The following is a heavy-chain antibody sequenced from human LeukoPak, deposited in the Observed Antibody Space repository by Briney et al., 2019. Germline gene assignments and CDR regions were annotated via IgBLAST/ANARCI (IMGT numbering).Heavy chain of an antibody. V-gene: IGHV3-30*02. J-gene: IGHJ4*02. CDR2: IRYDGSNK. Sequence: SGGSLRLSXAASGFTFSSYGMHWVRQAPGKGLGWVAFIRYDGSNKYYADSVKGRFTISRDNSKNTLYLQMNSLRAEDTAVYYCANTKWGYFDYWGQGTLVTVSS. CDR1: GFTFSSYG. D-gene: IGHD7-27*01. CDR3: ANTKWGYFDY.